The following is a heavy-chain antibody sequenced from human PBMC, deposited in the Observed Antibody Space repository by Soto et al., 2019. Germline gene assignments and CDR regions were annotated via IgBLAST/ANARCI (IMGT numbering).Heavy chain of an antibody. CDR2: IFYSGGT. CDR3: ARQTSGYYYGWFDT. CDR1: GGSILDSTYY. V-gene: IGHV4-39*01. Sequence: QLLLQESGPGLVKPSETLSLTCTVSGGSILDSTYYWAWIRQSPGKGLEWIGTIFYSGGTFYTPSLRSRATISADTSNKQFSLNLSSVTAADTAVYYCARQTSGYYYGWFDTWGQGTLVTVSS. J-gene: IGHJ5*02. D-gene: IGHD3-22*01.